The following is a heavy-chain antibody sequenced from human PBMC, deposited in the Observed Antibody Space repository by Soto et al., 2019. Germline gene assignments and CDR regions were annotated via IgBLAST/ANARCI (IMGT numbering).Heavy chain of an antibody. CDR3: ARSSSGYSGYDLYFDY. D-gene: IGHD5-12*01. V-gene: IGHV3-7*01. J-gene: IGHJ4*02. CDR2: IKQDGSEK. Sequence: GGSLRLSCAASGFTFSSCWMSWVRQAPGKGLEWVDNIKQDGSEKYYVDSVKGRFTISRDNAKNSLYLQMNSLRAEDTAVYYCARSSSGYSGYDLYFDYWGQGTLVTVFS. CDR1: GFTFSSCW.